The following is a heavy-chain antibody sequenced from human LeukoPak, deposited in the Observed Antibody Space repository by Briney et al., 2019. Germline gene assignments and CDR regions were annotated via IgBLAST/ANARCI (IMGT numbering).Heavy chain of an antibody. V-gene: IGHV4-59*11. CDR1: GGSISSHY. Sequence: SETLSLTCTVSGGSISSHYWSWIRQPPGKGLEWIGYIYYSGSTNYNPSLKSRVTISVDTSKNQFSLKLSSVTAADAAVYYCARASKHIVVVTDWGQGTLVTVSS. D-gene: IGHD2-21*02. CDR2: IYYSGST. CDR3: ARASKHIVVVTD. J-gene: IGHJ4*02.